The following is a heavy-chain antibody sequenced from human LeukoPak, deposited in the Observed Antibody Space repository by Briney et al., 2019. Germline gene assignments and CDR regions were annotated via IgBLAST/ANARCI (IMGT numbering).Heavy chain of an antibody. CDR2: INHSGST. CDR1: GGSFSGYY. D-gene: IGHD6-19*01. Sequence: SETLSLTCAVYGGSFSGYYWSWIRQPPGKGLEWIGEINHSGSTNYNPSLKSRVTISVDTSKNQSSLKLSSVTAADTAVYYCARKVVKQWLVRGDWFDPWGQGTLVTVSS. J-gene: IGHJ5*02. V-gene: IGHV4-34*01. CDR3: ARKVVKQWLVRGDWFDP.